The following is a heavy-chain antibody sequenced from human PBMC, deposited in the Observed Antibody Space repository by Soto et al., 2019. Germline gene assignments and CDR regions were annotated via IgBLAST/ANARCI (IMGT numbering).Heavy chain of an antibody. D-gene: IGHD3-22*01. CDR2: IYSTVST. Sequence: QVQLQRSGPGLVKPSETLSLTCTVSGGSISSYYWSWIRQPPGKGLEWIGHIYSTVSTNYNPSLKNLVTISVDTSKNHFSLKVTSVTAADTAGYYCARGGSGCSFDYWGQGTLVTVSS. J-gene: IGHJ4*02. CDR3: ARGGSGCSFDY. CDR1: GGSISSYY. V-gene: IGHV4-59*01.